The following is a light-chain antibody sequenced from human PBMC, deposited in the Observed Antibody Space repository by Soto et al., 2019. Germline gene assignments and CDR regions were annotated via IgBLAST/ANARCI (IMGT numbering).Light chain of an antibody. Sequence: ESVLTQSPATLSLSPGERATLSCRASQSVSSYLAWYQQKPGQAPRLLIYDASNRATGIPDRFSGSGSGTDFTLTINRLEPEDFAVYFCGQFVSSPPRTFGQGTKVDIK. J-gene: IGKJ1*01. CDR1: QSVSSY. CDR2: DAS. CDR3: GQFVSSPPRT. V-gene: IGKV3-20*01.